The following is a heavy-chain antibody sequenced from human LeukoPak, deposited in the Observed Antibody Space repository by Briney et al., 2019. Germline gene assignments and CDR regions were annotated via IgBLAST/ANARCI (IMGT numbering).Heavy chain of an antibody. D-gene: IGHD6-6*01. V-gene: IGHV3-74*01. CDR1: GFTFSSYD. Sequence: GGSLRLSCAASGFTFSSYDMSWVRQAPGKGLVWVSRINRDGSSTSYADSVKGRFTISRDNAKNTLYLQMNSLRDEDTAVYYCARDSSTSFDAWGQGTLVTVSS. J-gene: IGHJ5*02. CDR2: INRDGSST. CDR3: ARDSSTSFDA.